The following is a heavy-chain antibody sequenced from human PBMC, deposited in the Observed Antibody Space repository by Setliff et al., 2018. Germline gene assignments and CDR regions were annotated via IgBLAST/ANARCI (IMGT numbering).Heavy chain of an antibody. D-gene: IGHD2-8*01. Sequence: GASVKVSCKASGGTFSSYAISWVRQAPGQGLEWMGGIITIFGTENYAQKFQVRVTITTDEYTSTAYRELSSLRSEDTAVYYCARWCSPIDYWGQGTLVTVSS. V-gene: IGHV1-69*05. CDR1: GGTFSSYA. J-gene: IGHJ4*02. CDR3: ARWCSPIDY. CDR2: IITIFGTE.